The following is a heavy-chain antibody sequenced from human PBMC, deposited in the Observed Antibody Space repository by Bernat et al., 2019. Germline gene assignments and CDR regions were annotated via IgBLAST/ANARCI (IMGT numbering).Heavy chain of an antibody. CDR3: ARAIIYYDILTVILGFDY. V-gene: IGHV1-2*02. Sequence: QVQLVQSGAEVKKPGASVKVSCKASGYTFTGYYMHWVRQAPGQGLEWMGWINPNSGGTNYAQKFKGRVTMTRDTSISTAYMELSRLRSDDTAVYYCARAIIYYDILTVILGFDYWGQGTLVTVSS. CDR2: INPNSGGT. D-gene: IGHD3-9*01. CDR1: GYTFTGYY. J-gene: IGHJ4*02.